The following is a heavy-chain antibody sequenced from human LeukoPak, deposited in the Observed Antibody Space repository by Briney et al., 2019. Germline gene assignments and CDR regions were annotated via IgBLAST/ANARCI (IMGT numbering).Heavy chain of an antibody. Sequence: SETLSLTCAVSGGSISSGGYSWSWIRQPPGKGLEWIGYIYYLGSTSYNPSLKSRVTISVDTSNNQFSLKLTSVSAADTAIYYCVRRGMSGGRAFDIWGQGTLVTVSS. D-gene: IGHD3-16*01. CDR3: VRRGMSGGRAFDI. V-gene: IGHV4-61*08. CDR1: GGSISSGGYS. J-gene: IGHJ4*02. CDR2: IYYLGST.